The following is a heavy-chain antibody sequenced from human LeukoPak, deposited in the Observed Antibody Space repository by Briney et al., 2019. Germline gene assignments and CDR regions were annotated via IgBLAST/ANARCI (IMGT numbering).Heavy chain of an antibody. CDR2: IYYSGST. V-gene: IGHV4-59*01. J-gene: IGHJ3*02. D-gene: IGHD5-18*01. CDR3: ARGGYLLDAFDI. CDR1: GFTFSRYS. Sequence: GSLRLSCAASGFTFSRYSMNWIRQPPGKGLEWIGYIYYSGSTNYNPSLKSRVTISVDTSKNQFSLKLSSVTAADTAVYYCARGGYLLDAFDIWGQGTMVTVSS.